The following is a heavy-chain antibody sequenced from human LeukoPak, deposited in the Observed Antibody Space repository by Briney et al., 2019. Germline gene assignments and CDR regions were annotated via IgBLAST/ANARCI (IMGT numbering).Heavy chain of an antibody. CDR2: INPSGGST. CDR1: GYTFTSYY. V-gene: IGHV1-46*01. CDR3: ARGPRITLVRGGQWYFYLDV. D-gene: IGHD3-10*01. J-gene: IGHJ6*03. Sequence: GASVTVSFKASGYTFTSYYIHWVRQAPGQGLEWMGIINPSGGSTNYAQKFQGRVTMTRDTSTSTVYMELSSLRSDDTAVYYCARGPRITLVRGGQWYFYLDVWGKGTTVTVSS.